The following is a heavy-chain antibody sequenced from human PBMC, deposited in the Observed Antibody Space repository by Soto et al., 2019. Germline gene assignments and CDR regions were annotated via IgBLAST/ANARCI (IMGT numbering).Heavy chain of an antibody. Sequence: QVQLVESGGGVVQPGRSLRLSCAASGFTFSSYGMHWVRQAPGKGLEWVAVIWYDGSNKYYADSVKGRLTISRDNSKNTLYLQMNSLRAEDTAVYYCAREKAAAGLDYWGQGTLVTVSS. D-gene: IGHD6-13*01. CDR2: IWYDGSNK. CDR1: GFTFSSYG. CDR3: AREKAAAGLDY. J-gene: IGHJ4*02. V-gene: IGHV3-33*01.